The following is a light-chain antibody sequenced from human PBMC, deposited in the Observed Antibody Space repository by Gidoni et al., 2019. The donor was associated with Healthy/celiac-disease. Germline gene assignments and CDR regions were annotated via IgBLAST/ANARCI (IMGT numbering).Light chain of an antibody. CDR2: GAS. J-gene: IGKJ4*02. CDR1: QSVRSSY. Sequence: ELVLPQSPGPLSLSPRERATLSCRASQSVRSSYLAWYQQKPGQAPRRLIYGASSRATGIPDRFSGSGSGTDFTLTISRLEPEDLAVYDCQQYGSSGLTCXGXTKVEI. V-gene: IGKV3-20*01. CDR3: QQYGSSGLT.